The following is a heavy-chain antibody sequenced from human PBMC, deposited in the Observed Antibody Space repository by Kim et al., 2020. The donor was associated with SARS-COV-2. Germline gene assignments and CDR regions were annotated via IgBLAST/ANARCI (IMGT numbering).Heavy chain of an antibody. V-gene: IGHV1-69*13. CDR3: ARDSGPYYYDSSGYFY. Sequence: SVKVSCKASGGTFSSYAISWVRQAPGQGLEWMGGIIPIFGTANYAQKFQGRVTITADESTSTAYMELSSLRSEDTAVYYCARDSGPYYYDSSGYFYWGQGTLVTVSS. CDR1: GGTFSSYA. D-gene: IGHD3-22*01. CDR2: IIPIFGTA. J-gene: IGHJ4*02.